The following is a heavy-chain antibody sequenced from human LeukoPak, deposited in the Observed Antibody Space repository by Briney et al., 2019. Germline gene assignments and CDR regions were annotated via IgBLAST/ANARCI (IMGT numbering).Heavy chain of an antibody. J-gene: IGHJ4*02. CDR3: ARGSGSFSGGFDY. CDR1: GFTFSSYG. CDR2: IWSDGSNK. V-gene: IGHV3-33*01. Sequence: PGGSLRLSCAASGFTFSSYGMHWVCQTPGKGLEWVAIIWSDGSNKYYADSVKGRFTISRDNSKNTLYLQMNSLRAEDTAVYYCARGSGSFSGGFDYWGQGTLVTVSS. D-gene: IGHD1-26*01.